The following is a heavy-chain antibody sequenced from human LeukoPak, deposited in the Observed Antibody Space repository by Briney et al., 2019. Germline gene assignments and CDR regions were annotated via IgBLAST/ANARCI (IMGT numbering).Heavy chain of an antibody. Sequence: SETLSLTCTVSGGSFSSYYWSWIRQPPGKGLEWIGYISYFGSTNYNPSLKSRVTISVDTSKNQFSLKLSSVTAADTAMYYCARDKGSGSQVWFDPWGQGTLVTVSS. CDR1: GGSFSSYY. V-gene: IGHV4-59*01. J-gene: IGHJ5*02. CDR2: ISYFGST. CDR3: ARDKGSGSQVWFDP. D-gene: IGHD1-26*01.